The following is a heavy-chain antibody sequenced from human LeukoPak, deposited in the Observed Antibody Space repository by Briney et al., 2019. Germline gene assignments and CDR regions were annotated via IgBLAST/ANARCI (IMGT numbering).Heavy chain of an antibody. CDR3: AKDYRAHPLRPNWLDP. CDR2: IERSGVT. J-gene: IGHJ5*02. V-gene: IGHV3-53*01. CDR1: GFTVHSNY. Sequence: GGSLRLSCAASGFTVHSNYMSWVRQAPGKGLEWVSVIERSGVTHYADSVKGRFTISRDNSKDLLYLQMNSLRAEDTGMYYCAKDYRAHPLRPNWLDPWGQGTPVTVSS. D-gene: IGHD1-26*01.